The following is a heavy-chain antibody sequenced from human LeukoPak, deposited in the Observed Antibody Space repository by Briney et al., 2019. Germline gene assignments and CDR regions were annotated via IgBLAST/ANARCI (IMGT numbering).Heavy chain of an antibody. CDR3: SGHGSSSY. Sequence: GGSLRLFCAASKFTLSRYGMHWVRQTPGKGPEWVANMWAVKWSDGNDKFYADSVKGRFTISRDDSSNTLYLQMNSLRAEDTALYYASGHGSSSYWGQGTLVAVSS. CDR1: KFTLSRYG. D-gene: IGHD6-13*01. CDR2: KWSDGNDK. V-gene: IGHV3-33*03. J-gene: IGHJ4*02.